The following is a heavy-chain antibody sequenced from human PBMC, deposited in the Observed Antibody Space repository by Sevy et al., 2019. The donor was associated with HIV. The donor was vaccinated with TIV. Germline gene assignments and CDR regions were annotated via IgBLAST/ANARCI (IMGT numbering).Heavy chain of an antibody. J-gene: IGHJ4*02. CDR3: ARAIAAAAGF. CDR1: EFTLNAYW. V-gene: IGHV3-7*01. D-gene: IGHD6-13*01. CDR2: INQDGSTQ. Sequence: GGSLRLSCAASEFTLNAYWMHWVRQAPGKGLEWLANINQDGSTQYYAASVKGRFTISRDNAKNLVYLQMNTMRPEDTGLYYCARAIAAAAGFWGQGTLVTVSS.